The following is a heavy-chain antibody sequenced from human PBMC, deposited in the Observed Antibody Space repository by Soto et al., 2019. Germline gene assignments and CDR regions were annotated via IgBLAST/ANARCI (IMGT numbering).Heavy chain of an antibody. D-gene: IGHD3-16*01. CDR2: ICSYRSDT. V-gene: IGHV3-74*01. CDR1: GFTFSRYW. Sequence: EVQLVESGGGLVLPGGSLRLSCAASGFTFSRYWMHWVRQAPGKGLVWVSRICSYRSDTHYADSVKGRFTISRDNAKNTLYLQMNSLRADDTAVYYCASNYAYAEGYYWYGIDVWGQGTTVTVSS. J-gene: IGHJ6*02. CDR3: ASNYAYAEGYYWYGIDV.